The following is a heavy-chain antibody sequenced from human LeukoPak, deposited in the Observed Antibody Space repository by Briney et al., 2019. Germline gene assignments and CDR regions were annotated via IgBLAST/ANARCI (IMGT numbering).Heavy chain of an antibody. J-gene: IGHJ4*02. CDR3: ARERLGVVVILRVFDY. CDR1: GFTFSSYA. Sequence: GGSLRLSCAASGFTFSSYAMSWVRQAPGKGLEWVSAISGSGGSTYYADSVKGRFTISRDNSKNTLYLQMNSLRAEDTAVYYCARERLGVVVILRVFDYWGQGTLVTVSS. D-gene: IGHD3-22*01. V-gene: IGHV3-23*01. CDR2: ISGSGGST.